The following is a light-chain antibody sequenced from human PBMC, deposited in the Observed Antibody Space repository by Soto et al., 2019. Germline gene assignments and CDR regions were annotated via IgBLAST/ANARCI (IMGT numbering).Light chain of an antibody. J-gene: IGLJ3*02. CDR1: GSDIGKYNY. Sequence: QSVLTQPASVSGSPGQSITISCTGTGSDIGKYNYVSWYQQHPGKAPKLMIYGVSNRPSGVSNRFSGSKSGNAASLTISGLQAEDEADYYCSSYTSYTTLWVFGGGAQLTVL. CDR2: GVS. V-gene: IGLV2-14*01. CDR3: SSYTSYTTLWV.